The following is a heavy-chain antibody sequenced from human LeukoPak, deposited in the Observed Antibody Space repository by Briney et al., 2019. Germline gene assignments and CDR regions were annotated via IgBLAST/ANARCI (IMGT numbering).Heavy chain of an antibody. CDR1: GGSLSVNY. CDR3: TRCGDGYNYHDH. J-gene: IGHJ4*02. D-gene: IGHD5-24*01. CDR2: INHSGST. Sequence: PSETLSLTCAVYGGSLSVNYWNWIRQPPGKGLGWIGEINHSGSTNYNPSLKSRVTISVDTSKNQFSLTLSSVTAADTAVYYCTRCGDGYNYHDHWGQGTLVTVSS. V-gene: IGHV4-34*01.